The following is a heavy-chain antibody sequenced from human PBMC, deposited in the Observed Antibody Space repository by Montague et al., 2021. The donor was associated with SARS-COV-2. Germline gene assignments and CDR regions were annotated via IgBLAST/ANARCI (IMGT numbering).Heavy chain of an antibody. CDR2: VHYSGKT. CDR3: ARHHISTMYGYSWFDP. CDR1: GVSAKNYY. D-gene: IGHD1-14*01. Sequence: SETLSLTCTASGVSAKNYYWSWIRQPPGKGLEWIGYVHYSGKTKSNPSLQNPISISLDASKNQFYLSLTSVTSADAAVYYCARHHISTMYGYSWFDPWGRGALVTVSS. J-gene: IGHJ5*02. V-gene: IGHV4-59*02.